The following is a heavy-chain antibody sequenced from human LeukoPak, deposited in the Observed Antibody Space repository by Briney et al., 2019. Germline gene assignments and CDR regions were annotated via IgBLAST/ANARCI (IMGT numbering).Heavy chain of an antibody. V-gene: IGHV3-64*01. CDR2: ISSNGGST. CDR1: GFTFSSYA. Sequence: GGSLRLTCAASGFTFSSYAMHWVRQAPGKGLEYVSAISSNGGSTYYANSVKGRFTISRDNSKNTLYLQMGSLRAEDMAVYYCARGVGYYDFWSGYHDYWGQGTLVTVSS. J-gene: IGHJ4*02. CDR3: ARGVGYYDFWSGYHDY. D-gene: IGHD3-3*01.